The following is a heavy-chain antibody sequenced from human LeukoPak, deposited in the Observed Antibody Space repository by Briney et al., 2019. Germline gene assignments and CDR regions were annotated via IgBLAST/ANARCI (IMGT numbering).Heavy chain of an antibody. Sequence: ASVKVSCKASGYTFTSYYMHWVRQAPGQGLEWMGIINPSGGSTSYAQKFQGRVTMTRDTSTSTVYMELSRLRSDDTAVYYCASIYCSSTSCYTQDAFDIWGQGTMVTVSS. D-gene: IGHD2-2*02. CDR3: ASIYCSSTSCYTQDAFDI. V-gene: IGHV1-46*01. CDR1: GYTFTSYY. CDR2: INPSGGST. J-gene: IGHJ3*02.